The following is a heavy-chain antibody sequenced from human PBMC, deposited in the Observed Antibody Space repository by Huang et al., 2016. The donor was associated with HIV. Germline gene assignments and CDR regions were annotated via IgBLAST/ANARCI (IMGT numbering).Heavy chain of an antibody. V-gene: IGHV1-69*13. D-gene: IGHD5-18*01. J-gene: IGHJ4*02. CDR3: TRDKGTSMGPFDY. Sequence: QVQLVQSGAEVKKPGSSVTVSCKASGGTFTNYAFSWVRQAPGQGLEWMGCIIHGFGTGNHAQKFQGRVTITADESTSTAYMELSRLRSEDTAVYYCTRDKGTSMGPFDYWGQGTLVTVSS. CDR1: GGTFTNYA. CDR2: IIHGFGTG.